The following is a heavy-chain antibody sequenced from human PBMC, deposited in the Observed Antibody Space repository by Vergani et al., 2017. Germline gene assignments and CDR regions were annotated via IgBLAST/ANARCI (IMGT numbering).Heavy chain of an antibody. CDR1: GYSISSGYF. Sequence: QVQLQESGPRLVKPSETLSLICSVSGYSISSGYFWGWIRQSPGKGLEWLGTIDRTGRTHLSPSLKSRLTISVDTTKNQFSLRLTSATAADTAVYYCARAGITMIRGGTTGYFDLWGRGTLVTVSS. V-gene: IGHV4-38-2*02. CDR3: ARAGITMIRGGTTGYFDL. CDR2: IDRTGRT. D-gene: IGHD3-10*01. J-gene: IGHJ2*01.